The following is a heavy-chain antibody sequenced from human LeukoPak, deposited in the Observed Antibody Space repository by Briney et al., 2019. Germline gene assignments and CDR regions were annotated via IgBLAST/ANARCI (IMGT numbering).Heavy chain of an antibody. J-gene: IGHJ4*02. CDR2: IKSKIDGGTT. D-gene: IGHD3-10*01. CDR3: TTLVKGEDYFDY. Sequence: GGSLRLSCAASGFTFSNAWMSWVRQAPGKGLEWVGRIKSKIDGGTTDYAAPVKGRLTISRDDSKNTLFPQMNSLKTEDTAVYYCTTLVKGEDYFDYWGQGTLVTVSS. CDR1: GFTFSNAW. V-gene: IGHV3-15*01.